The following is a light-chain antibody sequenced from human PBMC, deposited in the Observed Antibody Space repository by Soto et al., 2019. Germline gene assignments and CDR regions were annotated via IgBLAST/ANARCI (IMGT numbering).Light chain of an antibody. CDR2: GAS. V-gene: IGKV3-20*01. Sequence: EGVLTQSPGTLSLSPGERATLSCRASQSVSSSYLAWYQQKPGQAPRLLIYGASTRATGIPDRFSGSGSGTDFTLTISRLEPEDSAVYYCQQYGSSPTWTFGQGTKVDIK. J-gene: IGKJ1*01. CDR3: QQYGSSPTWT. CDR1: QSVSSSY.